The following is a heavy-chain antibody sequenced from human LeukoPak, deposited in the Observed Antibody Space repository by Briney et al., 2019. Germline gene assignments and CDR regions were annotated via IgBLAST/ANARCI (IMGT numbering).Heavy chain of an antibody. D-gene: IGHD6-13*01. CDR3: AMIAAAGTGLDY. J-gene: IGHJ4*02. CDR2: IIPILGIA. CDR1: GGTFSSYA. Sequence: SVKVSCKASGGTFSSYAISWVRQAPGQGLEWMGRIIPILGIANYAQKFQGRVTITADKSTSTAYMELSSLRSEDTAVYYCAMIAAAGTGLDYWGQGTLVTVSS. V-gene: IGHV1-69*04.